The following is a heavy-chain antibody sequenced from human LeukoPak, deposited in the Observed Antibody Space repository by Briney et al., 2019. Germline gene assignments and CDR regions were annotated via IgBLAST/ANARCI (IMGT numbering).Heavy chain of an antibody. J-gene: IGHJ4*02. CDR1: GYSFTSYW. V-gene: IGHV5-10-1*01. D-gene: IGHD3-22*01. CDR2: IDPSDFYT. Sequence: PGESLKISCKGSGYSFTSYWTSWVRQMPGKGLEWMGRIDPSDFYTNYSPSFQGHVTISADKSISTAYLQWSSLKASDTAMYYCARPARYYYDSSGYYFDWGQGTLVTVSS. CDR3: ARPARYYYDSSGYYFD.